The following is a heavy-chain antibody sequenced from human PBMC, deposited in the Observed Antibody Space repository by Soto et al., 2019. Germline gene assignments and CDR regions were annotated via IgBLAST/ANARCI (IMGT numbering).Heavy chain of an antibody. Sequence: GGSLRLSCAASGFTFSDYYMSWIRQAPGKGLEWVSYISSSGSTIYYADSVKGRFTISRDNAKNSLYLQMNSLRAEDTAVYYCARLGYCSGGSCSTSYFDYWGQGTLVTVSS. J-gene: IGHJ4*02. CDR1: GFTFSDYY. CDR3: ARLGYCSGGSCSTSYFDY. V-gene: IGHV3-11*01. D-gene: IGHD2-15*01. CDR2: ISSSGSTI.